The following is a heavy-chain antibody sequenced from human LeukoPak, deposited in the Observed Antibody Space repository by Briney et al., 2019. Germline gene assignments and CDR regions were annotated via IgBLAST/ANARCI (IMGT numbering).Heavy chain of an antibody. CDR2: INPNSGGT. Sequence: ASVKVSCKASGYTFTGYYMHWVRQAPGQGLEWMGWINPNSGGTNYAQKFQGRVTMTRDTSISTAYMELSRLRSDDTAVYYCARDRHIVAVGGGFDPWGQGTLVTVSS. CDR1: GYTFTGYY. CDR3: ARDRHIVAVGGGFDP. J-gene: IGHJ5*02. V-gene: IGHV1-2*02. D-gene: IGHD2-15*01.